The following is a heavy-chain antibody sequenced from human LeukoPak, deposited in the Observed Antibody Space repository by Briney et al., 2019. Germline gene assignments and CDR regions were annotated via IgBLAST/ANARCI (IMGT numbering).Heavy chain of an antibody. V-gene: IGHV3-43*01. CDR3: AKDIPASSGSPYDYYYGMDV. J-gene: IGHJ6*02. CDR1: GFTFYDYA. D-gene: IGHD1-1*01. Sequence: PGGSLRLSCAASGFTFYDYAMHWVRHAPGKGLEWVSLISWDGVSTFCADSVKGRFTTSRDNSKNSLYLQMNSLRTEDTALYYCAKDIPASSGSPYDYYYGMDVWGQGTTVTVSS. CDR2: ISWDGVST.